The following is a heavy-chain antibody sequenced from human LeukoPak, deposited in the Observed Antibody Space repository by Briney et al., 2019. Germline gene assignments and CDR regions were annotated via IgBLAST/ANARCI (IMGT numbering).Heavy chain of an antibody. CDR3: AREPTAMIL. V-gene: IGHV3-21*01. D-gene: IGHD5-18*01. Sequence: GGSLRLSCAASGFTFSTYSMNWVRQTPGKGLEWVSSISSSSTYIYYADSVKGRFTISRDNAKNSLYLQMDSLRVEDTAVYYCAREPTAMILWGQGTLVTVSS. CDR2: ISSSSTYI. CDR1: GFTFSTYS. J-gene: IGHJ4*02.